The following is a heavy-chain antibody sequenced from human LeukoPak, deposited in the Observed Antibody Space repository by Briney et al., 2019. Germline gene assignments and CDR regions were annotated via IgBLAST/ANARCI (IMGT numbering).Heavy chain of an antibody. Sequence: ASVKVSCKASGGTFSSYTISWVRQAPGQGLEWMGRIIPILGIANYAQKFQGRVTITADKSTSTAYMELSSLRSEDTAVYYCARDATGTTGHFDAFDIWGQGTMVTVSS. J-gene: IGHJ3*02. V-gene: IGHV1-69*04. CDR2: IIPILGIA. D-gene: IGHD1-7*01. CDR3: ARDATGTTGHFDAFDI. CDR1: GGTFSSYT.